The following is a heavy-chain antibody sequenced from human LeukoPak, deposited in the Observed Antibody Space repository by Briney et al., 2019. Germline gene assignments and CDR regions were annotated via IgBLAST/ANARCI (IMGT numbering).Heavy chain of an antibody. D-gene: IGHD3-22*01. V-gene: IGHV4-59*12. Sequence: SETLSLTCTVSGGFISSYYWSWIRQPPGKGLEWIGYIYYSGSTNYNPSLKSRVTISVDTSKNQFSLKLSSVTAADTAVYYCARDYYDSSGYYYYYYGMDVWGQGTTVTVSS. CDR1: GGFISSYY. CDR3: ARDYYDSSGYYYYYYGMDV. CDR2: IYYSGST. J-gene: IGHJ6*02.